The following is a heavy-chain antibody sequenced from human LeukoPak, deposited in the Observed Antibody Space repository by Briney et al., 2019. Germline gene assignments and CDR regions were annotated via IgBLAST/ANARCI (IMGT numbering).Heavy chain of an antibody. CDR1: GFTFSSYE. CDR2: ISSSSSYI. V-gene: IGHV3-21*01. J-gene: IGHJ6*03. Sequence: GGSLRLSCAASGFTFSSYEVNWVRQAPGKGLEWVSSISSSSSYIYYADSVKGRFTISRDNAKNSLYLQMNSLRAEDTAVYYCARDLRVLSPVTTVIYYYYMDVWGKGTTVTVSS. D-gene: IGHD4-17*01. CDR3: ARDLRVLSPVTTVIYYYYMDV.